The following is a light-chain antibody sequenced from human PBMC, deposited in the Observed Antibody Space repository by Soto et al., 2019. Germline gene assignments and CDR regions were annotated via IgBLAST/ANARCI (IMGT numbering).Light chain of an antibody. Sequence: QSVLTQPPSVSGAPGQRVTISCTGSSSNIGAGYDVHWYQQLPGTAPKLLIYGNSNRPSGVPDRFSGSKSGTSASLAITGLQAEDEADYYCQSYDSSRRVVFGGGTQLTVL. CDR2: GNS. CDR1: SSNIGAGYD. J-gene: IGLJ2*01. V-gene: IGLV1-40*01. CDR3: QSYDSSRRVV.